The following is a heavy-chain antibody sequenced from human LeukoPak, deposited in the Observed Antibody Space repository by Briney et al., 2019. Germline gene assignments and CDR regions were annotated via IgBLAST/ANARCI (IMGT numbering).Heavy chain of an antibody. V-gene: IGHV4-34*01. Sequence: PSETLSLTCAVYGGSFSGYYWSWIPQPPGKGLEWIGEINNSESTNYNPSLKSRVTISVDTSKNQFSLKLSSVTAADTAVYYCARGTGVPAATDYNWFDPWGQGTLVTVSS. CDR2: INNSEST. CDR1: GGSFSGYY. J-gene: IGHJ5*02. CDR3: ARGTGVPAATDYNWFDP. D-gene: IGHD2-2*01.